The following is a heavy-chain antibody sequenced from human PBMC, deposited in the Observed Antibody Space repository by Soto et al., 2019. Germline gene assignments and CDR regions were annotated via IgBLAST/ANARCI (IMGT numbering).Heavy chain of an antibody. D-gene: IGHD3-10*01. V-gene: IGHV3-33*01. Sequence: QVQLVESGGGVAQPGRSLRLSCAASGFTFSSYGMHWVRQAPGKGLEWVAVIWYDGSNKYYADSVKGRFTISRDNSKNTLYLQMNSLRAEDTAVYYCARDTARDKVRIYYGMDVWGQGTTVTVSS. CDR2: IWYDGSNK. J-gene: IGHJ6*02. CDR1: GFTFSSYG. CDR3: ARDTARDKVRIYYGMDV.